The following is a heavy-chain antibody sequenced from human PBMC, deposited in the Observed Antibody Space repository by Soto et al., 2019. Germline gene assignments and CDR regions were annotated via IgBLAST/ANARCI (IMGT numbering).Heavy chain of an antibody. D-gene: IGHD2-15*01. CDR2: ISAYNGNT. CDR3: ARAGGSCYSSSLCWFDP. Sequence: ASVKVSCKASGYTFTSYGISWVRQAPGQGLEWMGWISAYNGNTNYAQKLQGRVTMTTDTSTSTAYMELRSLRSDDTAVYYCARAGGSCYSSSLCWFDPWGQGTLVTVPQ. V-gene: IGHV1-18*01. J-gene: IGHJ5*02. CDR1: GYTFTSYG.